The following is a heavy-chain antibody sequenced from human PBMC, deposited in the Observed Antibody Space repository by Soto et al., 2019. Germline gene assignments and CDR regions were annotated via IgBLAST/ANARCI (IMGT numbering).Heavy chain of an antibody. CDR1: GGKFSRSA. CDR3: ASLGIVVVTAPKT. J-gene: IGHJ5*02. Sequence: SVPVSSTACGGKFSRSAISWVRHAPGQGLEWMGGIIPIFGTANYAQKFQGRVTITADESTSTAYMELSSLRSEDTAVYYCASLGIVVVTAPKTWRQGNLVTASS. V-gene: IGHV1-69*13. D-gene: IGHD2-21*02. CDR2: IIPIFGTA.